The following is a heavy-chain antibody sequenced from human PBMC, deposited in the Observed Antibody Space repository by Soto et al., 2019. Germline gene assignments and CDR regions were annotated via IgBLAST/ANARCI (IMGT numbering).Heavy chain of an antibody. V-gene: IGHV3-23*01. Sequence: GGSLRLSCAASGFAFSSYAMNWVRQAPGKGLEWVSVISGSGGSTYYADSVKGRFTISRDNSKNTLYLQMNSLRAEDTAVYYCARWSGPYYYYYYGMDVWGQGTTVTVSS. J-gene: IGHJ6*02. CDR1: GFAFSSYA. CDR3: ARWSGPYYYYYYGMDV. D-gene: IGHD3-3*01. CDR2: ISGSGGST.